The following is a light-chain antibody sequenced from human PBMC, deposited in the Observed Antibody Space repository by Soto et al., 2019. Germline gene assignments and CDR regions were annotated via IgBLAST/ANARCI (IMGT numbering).Light chain of an antibody. CDR2: GAY. V-gene: IGKV3-20*01. CDR1: QSVSSSN. Sequence: EIVWTQSPGTLSLSPGEITTLSCRASQSVSSSNLLWYQQKRGQAPRLLIYGAYKRATGIPDRFSGSGSGTDFTLTISRLEPEDFALYYCQHYGNSPPYTFGQGTKVEIK. CDR3: QHYGNSPPYT. J-gene: IGKJ2*01.